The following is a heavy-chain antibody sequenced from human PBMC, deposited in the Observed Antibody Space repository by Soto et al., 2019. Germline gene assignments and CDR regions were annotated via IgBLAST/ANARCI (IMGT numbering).Heavy chain of an antibody. D-gene: IGHD2-21*02. CDR1: GYTFASYH. Sequence: QVQLVQSGAEVKKPGASVKVSCKASGYTFASYHIHWVRQAPGQGLEWMAIINPLNGDTDYPEKFRGRVTLTRDTSTTTVHMELRSLTSDDTALYYCAREGSVGVTQMWFFDYWGQGTLVTVSS. V-gene: IGHV1-46*01. CDR3: AREGSVGVTQMWFFDY. J-gene: IGHJ4*02. CDR2: INPLNGDT.